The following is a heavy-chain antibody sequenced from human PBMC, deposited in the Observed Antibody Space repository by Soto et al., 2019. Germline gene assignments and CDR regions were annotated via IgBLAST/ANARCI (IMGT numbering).Heavy chain of an antibody. CDR3: ARDLCPLGSGTACPLYGLDI. D-gene: IGHD3-10*01. CDR2: IKSDNGGT. J-gene: IGHJ6*02. Sequence: QVQLVQSGAEVKPPGASVKVSCKASGYTFTGHYMHWVRQVSGKRLEHLGWIKSDNGGTYYAPKFQGRVTFTRDTSTSTAYMELNGLQSDDTAVYFCARDLCPLGSGTACPLYGLDIWGQGTTVVVS. V-gene: IGHV1-2*02. CDR1: GYTFTGHY.